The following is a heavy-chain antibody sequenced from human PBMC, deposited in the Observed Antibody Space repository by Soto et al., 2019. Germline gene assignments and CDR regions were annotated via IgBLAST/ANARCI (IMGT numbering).Heavy chain of an antibody. CDR1: GFTFSSYA. V-gene: IGHV3-23*01. J-gene: IGHJ4*02. CDR3: AKHLLLWFGELLYLTSFDY. Sequence: RLSCAASGFTFSSYAMSWVRQAPGKGLEWVSAISGSGGSTYYADSVKGRFTISRDNSKNTLYLQMNSLRAEDTAVYYCAKHLLLWFGELLYLTSFDYWGQGTLVTVSS. D-gene: IGHD3-10*01. CDR2: ISGSGGST.